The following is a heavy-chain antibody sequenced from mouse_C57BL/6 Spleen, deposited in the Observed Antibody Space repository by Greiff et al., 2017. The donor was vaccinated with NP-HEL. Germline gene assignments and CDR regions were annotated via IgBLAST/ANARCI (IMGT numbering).Heavy chain of an antibody. D-gene: IGHD2-14*01. CDR2: IYIGNGYT. CDR1: GYTFTSYG. Sequence: VQLQQSGAELVRPGSSVKMSCKTSGYTFTSYGINWVKQRPGQGLEWIGYIYIGNGYTEYNEKFKGKATLTSDTTSSTAYMQLSSLTSEDSAIYYGARVGEVGTGDYAMDYWGQGTSVTVSS. V-gene: IGHV1-58*01. CDR3: ARVGEVGTGDYAMDY. J-gene: IGHJ4*01.